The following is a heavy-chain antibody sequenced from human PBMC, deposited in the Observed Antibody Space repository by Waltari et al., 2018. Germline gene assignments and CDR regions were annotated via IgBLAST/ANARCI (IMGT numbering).Heavy chain of an antibody. CDR3: AKSPRPYTSGCLFDQ. CDR1: GFTFSTYV. CDR2: ISYDGSYE. Sequence: QVQLVESGGGVVQPGRSLRLSCATSGFTFSTYVMHRVRQAPGKGLEWVTVISYDGSYEYYTASVKGRFTISRDNSKNTLYLQMNSLRAEDTALYYCAKSPRPYTSGCLFDQWGQGTLVTVSS. V-gene: IGHV3-30*18. J-gene: IGHJ4*02. D-gene: IGHD6-25*01.